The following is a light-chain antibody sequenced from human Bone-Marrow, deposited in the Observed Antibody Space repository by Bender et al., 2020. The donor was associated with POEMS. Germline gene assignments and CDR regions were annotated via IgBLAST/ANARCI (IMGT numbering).Light chain of an antibody. CDR3: SSYTSSNTVV. Sequence: QSALTQPASVSGSPGQSITISCTGSSNDVGNYNLVSWYQHPPDKAPKLIIYENTERPSGVSNRFSGSKSGTSASLAITGLQAEDEGDYYCSSYTSSNTVVFGGGTKLTVL. V-gene: IGLV2-14*02. CDR1: SNDVGNYNL. J-gene: IGLJ2*01. CDR2: ENT.